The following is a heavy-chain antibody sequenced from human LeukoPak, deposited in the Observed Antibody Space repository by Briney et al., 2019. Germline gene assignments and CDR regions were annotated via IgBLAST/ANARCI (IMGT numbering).Heavy chain of an antibody. D-gene: IGHD6-19*01. Sequence: GGSLRLSCAASGFTVSSNYMSWVRQAPGKGLEWVSVIYSGGSTYYADSVKGRFTISRDNSKNTLYLQMNSLRAEDTAVYYCARVVSSGGPYYFDYWGQGTLVTVSS. CDR3: ARVVSSGGPYYFDY. CDR1: GFTVSSNY. V-gene: IGHV3-53*01. J-gene: IGHJ4*02. CDR2: IYSGGST.